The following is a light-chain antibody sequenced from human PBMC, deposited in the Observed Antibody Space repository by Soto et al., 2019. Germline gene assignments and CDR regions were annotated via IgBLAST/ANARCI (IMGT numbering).Light chain of an antibody. CDR3: QQSYSTPPCT. CDR2: DAS. Sequence: DIQMTQSPSTLSASVGDRVTITCRASQSISSWLAWYQQKPGKAPKLLIYDASSLQSGVPSRFSGSGSGTDFTLTISSLQPEDFATYYCQQSYSTPPCTFGQGTTGDI. V-gene: IGKV1-39*01. CDR1: QSISSW. J-gene: IGKJ1*01.